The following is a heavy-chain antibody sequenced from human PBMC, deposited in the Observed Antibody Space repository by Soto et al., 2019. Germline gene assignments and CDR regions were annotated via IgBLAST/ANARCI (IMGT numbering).Heavy chain of an antibody. Sequence: EVQLVESGGGLIQPGGSLRLSSAASGFTFSSNDMNWVRQAPGKGLEWVSLIYSGGSTYYADSVKGRFTISRDNSKNTLYPQMSSLRAEDTAVYYCATRPLLPGAPWGQGTMVTVSS. CDR2: IYSGGST. CDR1: GFTFSSND. J-gene: IGHJ3*01. CDR3: ATRPLLPGAP. D-gene: IGHD3-22*01. V-gene: IGHV3-53*01.